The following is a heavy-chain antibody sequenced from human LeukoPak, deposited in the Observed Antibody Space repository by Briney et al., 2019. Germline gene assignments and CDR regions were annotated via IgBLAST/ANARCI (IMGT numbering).Heavy chain of an antibody. V-gene: IGHV3-21*01. J-gene: IGHJ1*01. Sequence: PGGSLRLSCAASGFTFSSYSMNWVRQAPGKGLEWVSSISSSSSYIYYADSVKGRFTISRDNAKNSLYLQMNSLRAEDTAVYYCARSAGTTVIRDAFQHWGQGTLVTVSS. CDR1: GFTFSSYS. CDR3: ARSAGTTVIRDAFQH. D-gene: IGHD4-17*01. CDR2: ISSSSSYI.